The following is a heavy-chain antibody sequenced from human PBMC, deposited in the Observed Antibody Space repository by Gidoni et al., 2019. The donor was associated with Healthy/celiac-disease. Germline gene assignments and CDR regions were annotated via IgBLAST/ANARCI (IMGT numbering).Heavy chain of an antibody. J-gene: IGHJ4*02. CDR3: AKRVRVAVTTPSYFDY. Sequence: EVQLLESGGGLVQPGGSLRLSCAASGFTFSRYAMSWVRQAPGKGLEWVSAISGSGGSTYYADSVKGRFTISRDNSKNTLYLQMNSLRAEDTAVYYCAKRVRVAVTTPSYFDYWGQGTLVTVSS. D-gene: IGHD3-10*01. CDR1: GFTFSRYA. CDR2: ISGSGGST. V-gene: IGHV3-23*01.